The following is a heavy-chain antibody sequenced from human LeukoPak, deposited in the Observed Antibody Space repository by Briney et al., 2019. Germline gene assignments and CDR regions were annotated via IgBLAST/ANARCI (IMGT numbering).Heavy chain of an antibody. CDR3: ARLVIP. CDR2: VSHSGIT. CDR1: GFSISSNYY. V-gene: IGHV4-38-2*02. J-gene: IGHJ5*02. Sequence: PSETLSLTCTVSGFSISSNYYWGWIRQPPGKGLEWLGSVSHSGITYYNSSLNSRVTISVDTSNNQFSLKVNSVTAADTAVYYCARLVIPWGQGILVTVSS. D-gene: IGHD3-10*01.